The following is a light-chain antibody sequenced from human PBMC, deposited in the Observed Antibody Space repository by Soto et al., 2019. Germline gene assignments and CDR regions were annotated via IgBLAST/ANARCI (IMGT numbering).Light chain of an antibody. CDR2: GAS. J-gene: IGKJ4*01. Sequence: EIVMTQSPATLSVSPGERATVSCRASQSISNSLAWYQQKPGQAPRLLIHGASTRATGVPATFSGSGSGTEFTLTIYSLQSEDFVVYYCHQYHDWPLTFGGGTKVEIK. CDR1: QSISNS. CDR3: HQYHDWPLT. V-gene: IGKV3-15*01.